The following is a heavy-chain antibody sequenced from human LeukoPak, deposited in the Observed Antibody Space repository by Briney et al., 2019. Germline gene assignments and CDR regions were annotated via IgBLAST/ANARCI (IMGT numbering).Heavy chain of an antibody. J-gene: IGHJ3*02. CDR2: ISSSSSYI. V-gene: IGHV3-21*01. CDR3: ARKPNPMIVVEDAFDI. CDR1: GFTFSSYS. Sequence: GGSLRLSCAASGFTFSSYSMNWVRQAPGKGLEWVSSISSSSSYIYYADSVKGRFTISRDNAKNSLYLQMNSLRAEDTAVYYCARKPNPMIVVEDAFDIWGQGTMVTVSS. D-gene: IGHD3-22*01.